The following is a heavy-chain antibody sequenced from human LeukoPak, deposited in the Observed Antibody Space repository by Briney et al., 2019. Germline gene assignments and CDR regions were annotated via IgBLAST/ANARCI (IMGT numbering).Heavy chain of an antibody. D-gene: IGHD3-10*01. CDR2: IYYDGSNQ. CDR3: ARDRGQCYFDY. CDR1: GFTFRNYG. V-gene: IGHV3-33*01. Sequence: GRSLRLYCATSGFTFRNYGMHWVRQAPGKGLEWVAIIYYDGSNQYYADSVKGRFTISRDNSKNTLYLQLNSLRAEDTAMYYCARDRGQCYFDYWGQGTLVTVSS. J-gene: IGHJ4*02.